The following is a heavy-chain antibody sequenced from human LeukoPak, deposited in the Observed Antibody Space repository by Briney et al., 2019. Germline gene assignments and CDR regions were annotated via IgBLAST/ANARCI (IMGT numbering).Heavy chain of an antibody. V-gene: IGHV4-34*01. D-gene: IGHD3-22*01. J-gene: IGHJ5*02. CDR1: GGSFSGYY. Sequence: SETLSLTCAVYGGSFSGYYWNWIRQPPGKGLEWIGEINHSGSTNYNPSLKSRVTISVDTSKNQFSLKLSSVTAADTAVYYCASSHYYDSSGTPDWFDPWGQGTLVTVSS. CDR3: ASSHYYDSSGTPDWFDP. CDR2: INHSGST.